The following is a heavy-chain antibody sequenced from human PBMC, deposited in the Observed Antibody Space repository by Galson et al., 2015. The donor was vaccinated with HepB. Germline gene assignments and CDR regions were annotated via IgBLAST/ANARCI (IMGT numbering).Heavy chain of an antibody. CDR2: ISGYNDKT. CDR1: GYRFNSYG. CDR3: ASDSTSSDFGRYYYYGMDV. J-gene: IGHJ6*02. V-gene: IGHV1-18*01. Sequence: SVKVSCKASGYRFNSYGISWVRQAPGQGLEWMGWISGYNDKTDFAQKFQGRVTMTTDTSTSTAFMELRSLKSDDTAVYYCASDSTSSDFGRYYYYGMDVWGQGTTVTVSS. D-gene: IGHD6-6*01.